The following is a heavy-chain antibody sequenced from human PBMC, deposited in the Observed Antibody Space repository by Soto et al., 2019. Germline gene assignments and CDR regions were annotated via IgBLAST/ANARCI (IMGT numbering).Heavy chain of an antibody. CDR1: GDSVSNNSAA. J-gene: IGHJ6*02. V-gene: IGHV6-1*01. D-gene: IGHD2-2*01. Sequence: QTLSLTCAISGDSVSNNSAAWNWIRQSPSRGLEWLGRTYYRSKWYNDYAVSVKSRITINPDTSKNQFSLQLNSVTPEDTAVYYCARVGGYCSSTRCHAESDVWVQGTTVTVS. CDR2: TYYRSKWYN. CDR3: ARVGGYCSSTRCHAESDV.